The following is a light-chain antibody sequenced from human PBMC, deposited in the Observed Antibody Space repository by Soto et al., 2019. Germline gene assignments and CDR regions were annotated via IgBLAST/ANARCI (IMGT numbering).Light chain of an antibody. CDR3: QQLNSYPIT. J-gene: IGKJ5*01. CDR2: GAS. V-gene: IGKV1-17*02. Sequence: IQMTQSPSSLSASVGDRVTITCRASQAIRNDLGWYQQKPGKAPNLLIFGASNLQAGVPVRFSASGSGTNFTLTISNLQPEDFASYYCQQLNSYPITFGQGTRLEIK. CDR1: QAIRND.